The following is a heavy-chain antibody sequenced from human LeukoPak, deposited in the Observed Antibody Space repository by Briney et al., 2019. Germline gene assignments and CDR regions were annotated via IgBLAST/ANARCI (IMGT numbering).Heavy chain of an antibody. CDR2: INPSGGST. CDR3: ARDPYYYDSSGYIGRNGMDV. J-gene: IGHJ6*02. Sequence: ASVKVSCKASGYTFTSYYMHWVRQAPGQGLEWMGIINPSGGSTSYAQKFQGRVTMTRDTSTSTVYMELSSLRSEDTAVYYCARDPYYYDSSGYIGRNGMDVWGQGTTVTVSS. CDR1: GYTFTSYY. V-gene: IGHV1-46*01. D-gene: IGHD3-22*01.